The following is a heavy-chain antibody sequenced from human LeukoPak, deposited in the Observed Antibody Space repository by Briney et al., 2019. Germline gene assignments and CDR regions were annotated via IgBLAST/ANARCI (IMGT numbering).Heavy chain of an antibody. J-gene: IGHJ3*02. Sequence: GGSLRLSCAASEFAFSSYWMSWVRQAPGKGLERLANIKQDGSEKYYVDSVKGRFTISRDNAKNSLYLQMNSLRAEDTAVYFCASGRVVTAIYAFDIWGQGTMVTVSS. CDR2: IKQDGSEK. D-gene: IGHD2-21*02. V-gene: IGHV3-7*01. CDR3: ASGRVVTAIYAFDI. CDR1: EFAFSSYW.